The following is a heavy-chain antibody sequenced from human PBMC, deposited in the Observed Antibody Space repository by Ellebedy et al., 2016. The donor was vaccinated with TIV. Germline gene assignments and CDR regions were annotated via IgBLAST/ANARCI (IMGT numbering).Heavy chain of an antibody. CDR2: ISYDGTHK. CDR1: GFSFSTSA. CDR3: AKDPYYDSSAYADSHYYYMDV. D-gene: IGHD3-22*01. V-gene: IGHV3-30-3*01. Sequence: GESLKISXAASGFSFSTSAMHWVRQTPDRGLEWVTVISYDGTHKDYANSVKGRFTISRDNSENIVYLQMNSLRADDTAVYYCAKDPYYDSSAYADSHYYYMDVWGKGTTVTVSS. J-gene: IGHJ6*03.